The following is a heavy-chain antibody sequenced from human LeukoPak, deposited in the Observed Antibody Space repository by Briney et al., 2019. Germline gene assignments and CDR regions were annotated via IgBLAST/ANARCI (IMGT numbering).Heavy chain of an antibody. D-gene: IGHD3-3*01. V-gene: IGHV5-51*01. CDR1: GYRFTSYW. CDR3: ARLEENDFWSGPPHWYFDL. Sequence: GESLKISCEGSGYRFTSYWIGWVRQIPGKGLEWMGIIYPGDSDTRYSPSFQGQVTISADKSISTAYLQWSSLKASDTAMHYCARLEENDFWSGPPHWYFDLWGRGTLVSVSS. CDR2: IYPGDSDT. J-gene: IGHJ2*01.